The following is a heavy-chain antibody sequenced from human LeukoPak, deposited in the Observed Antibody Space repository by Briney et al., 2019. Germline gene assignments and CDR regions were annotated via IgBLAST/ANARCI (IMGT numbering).Heavy chain of an antibody. Sequence: ASVKVSCKASGGTFSSYAISWVRQAPGQGLEWMGRIIPIFGIANYAQKFQGRVTITADKSTSTAYMELSRLRSEDTAVYYCARVGYYDSSGFEFDYWGQGTLVTVSS. V-gene: IGHV1-69*04. CDR2: IIPIFGIA. CDR1: GGTFSSYA. CDR3: ARVGYYDSSGFEFDY. D-gene: IGHD3-22*01. J-gene: IGHJ4*02.